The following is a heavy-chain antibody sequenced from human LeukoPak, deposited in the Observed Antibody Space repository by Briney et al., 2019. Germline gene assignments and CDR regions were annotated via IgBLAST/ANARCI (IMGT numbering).Heavy chain of an antibody. J-gene: IGHJ4*02. CDR1: GFTFSSYG. CDR2: ISGSGGST. Sequence: GGSLRLSCAASGFTFSSYGMHWVRQAPGKGLEWVSAISGSGGSTYYADSVKGRFTISRDNSKNTLYLQMNSLRAEDTAVYYCAKEGGDVLLWFGELLPRIYFDYWGQGTLVTVSS. D-gene: IGHD3-10*01. CDR3: AKEGGDVLLWFGELLPRIYFDY. V-gene: IGHV3-23*01.